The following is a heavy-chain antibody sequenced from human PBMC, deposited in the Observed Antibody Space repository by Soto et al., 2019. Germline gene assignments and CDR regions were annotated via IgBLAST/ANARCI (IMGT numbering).Heavy chain of an antibody. J-gene: IGHJ3*02. CDR1: GGSISSYY. V-gene: IGHV4-59*01. D-gene: IGHD4-17*01. CDR2: IYYSGST. CDR3: VSWTTVTTDRFDAFDI. Sequence: SETLSLTCTVSGGSISSYYWSWIRQPPGKGLEWIGYIYYSGSTNYNPSLKSRVTISVDTSKNQFSLKLSSVTAADTAVYYCVSWTTVTTDRFDAFDIWGQGTMVTVSS.